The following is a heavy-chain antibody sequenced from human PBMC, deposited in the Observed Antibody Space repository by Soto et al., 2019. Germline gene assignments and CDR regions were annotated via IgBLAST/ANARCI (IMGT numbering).Heavy chain of an antibody. CDR2: INDSGHI. CDR1: GGSFSGYQ. D-gene: IGHD3-10*01. CDR3: ARGSILWFGELSRRGGYYYYMDV. V-gene: IGHV4-34*01. Sequence: QVQLQQWGAGLLKPSETLSLTCAVYGGSFSGYQWSWIRQTPGKGLEWIGGINDSGHINYNPSLKSRVTILVDSPKKQISLRLSSVTAADTAVYYCARGSILWFGELSRRGGYYYYMDVWGKGTTVTVSS. J-gene: IGHJ6*03.